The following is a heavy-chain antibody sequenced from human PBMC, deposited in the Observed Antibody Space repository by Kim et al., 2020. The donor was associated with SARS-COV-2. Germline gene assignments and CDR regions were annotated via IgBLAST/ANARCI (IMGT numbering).Heavy chain of an antibody. CDR3: ARGGIRAAGTSVMGSPHPHFDY. CDR2: INHSGST. V-gene: IGHV4-34*01. J-gene: IGHJ4*02. CDR1: GGSFSGYY. D-gene: IGHD6-13*01. Sequence: SETLSLTCAVYGGSFSGYYWSWIRQPPGKGLEWIGEINHSGSTNYNPSLKSRVTISVDTSKNQFSLKLSSVTAADTAVYYCARGGIRAAGTSVMGSPHPHFDYWGQGTLVTVSS.